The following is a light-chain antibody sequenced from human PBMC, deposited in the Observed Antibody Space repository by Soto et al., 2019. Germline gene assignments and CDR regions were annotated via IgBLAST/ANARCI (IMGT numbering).Light chain of an antibody. J-gene: IGLJ1*01. Sequence: QSVLTQPPSASGSPGQSVTISCTGTSSDVGDYNYVSWYQQHPGKAPKLMIYEVIKRPSGVPDRFSGSESGNTASLTVSWLQAEDEADYYCTSYSVSNTYVFGTGTKVTVL. CDR3: TSYSVSNTYV. CDR1: SSDVGDYNY. V-gene: IGLV2-8*01. CDR2: EVI.